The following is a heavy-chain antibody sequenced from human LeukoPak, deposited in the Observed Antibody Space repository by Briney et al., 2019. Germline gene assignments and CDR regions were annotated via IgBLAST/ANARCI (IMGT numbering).Heavy chain of an antibody. CDR2: IYYSGST. CDR1: GGSLSSSSYY. CDR3: ARDNSRFDP. J-gene: IGHJ5*02. V-gene: IGHV4-39*07. D-gene: IGHD2-21*01. Sequence: SETLSLTCTVSGGSLSSSSYYWGWIRQPPGTGLEWIGSIYYSGSTYYNPSLKSRVTISVDTSKNQFSLKLSSVTAADTAVYYCARDNSRFDPWGQGTLVTVSS.